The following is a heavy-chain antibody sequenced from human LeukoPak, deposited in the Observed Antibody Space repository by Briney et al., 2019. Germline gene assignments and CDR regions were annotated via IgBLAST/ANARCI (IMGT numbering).Heavy chain of an antibody. D-gene: IGHD2-15*01. J-gene: IGHJ4*02. V-gene: IGHV3-23*01. Sequence: GGSLRPSCAASGFTFSSYAMSWVRQAPGKGLEWVSAISGSGGSTYYADSVKGRFTISRDNSKNTLYLQMNSLRAEDTAVYYCAKPRDIVVVVAAVDYWGQGTLVTVSS. CDR2: ISGSGGST. CDR1: GFTFSSYA. CDR3: AKPRDIVVVVAAVDY.